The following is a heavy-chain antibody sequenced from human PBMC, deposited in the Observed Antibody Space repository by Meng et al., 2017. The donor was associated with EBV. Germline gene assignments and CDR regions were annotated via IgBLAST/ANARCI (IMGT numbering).Heavy chain of an antibody. CDR3: AKDVCLFDY. J-gene: IGHJ4*02. CDR2: ISLSDGRI. Sequence: DVHLVECGGGVMQPGGSLKISCKAYGFIFTGHNFGWVRQAHEQGIEWVASISLSDGRIVYGDTLKGRLTVTREKSTSTLYLQLSSLRFEDTAMYYCAKDVCLFDYWGQGTLVTVSS. D-gene: IGHD5/OR15-5a*01. CDR1: GFIFTGHN. V-gene: IGHV3-23*04.